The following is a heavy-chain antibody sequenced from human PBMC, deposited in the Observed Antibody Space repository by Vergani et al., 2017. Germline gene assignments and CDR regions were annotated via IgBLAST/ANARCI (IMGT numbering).Heavy chain of an antibody. D-gene: IGHD1-1*01. J-gene: IGHJ6*02. CDR3: AKNPGISTTRHYYARDV. CDR1: GFKFSDHY. CDR2: ISPGASTV. Sequence: LEESGGGSVKPGGSLRLSCAASGFKFSDHYMSWIRQAPGKGLEWVSHISPGASTVSYTDSVTGRFTVSRDNDNNSLTLDMTTLRVEDTAVYYCAKNPGISTTRHYYARDVWVQGATVTVSS. V-gene: IGHV3-11*04.